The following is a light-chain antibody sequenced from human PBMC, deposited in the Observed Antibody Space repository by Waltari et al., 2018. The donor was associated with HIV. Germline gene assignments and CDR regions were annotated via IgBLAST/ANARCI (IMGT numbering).Light chain of an antibody. Sequence: PGDRVTLSCRASQNIGSYLAWYQQKTGQPPSLLVYGASIGAPGIPARFTGSGSGTDFNLIIDGLQPDDCAVYYCHQYNDWPRCTFGQGTKVEIK. CDR2: GAS. V-gene: IGKV3-11*01. CDR3: HQYNDWPRCT. CDR1: QNIGSY. J-gene: IGKJ2*02.